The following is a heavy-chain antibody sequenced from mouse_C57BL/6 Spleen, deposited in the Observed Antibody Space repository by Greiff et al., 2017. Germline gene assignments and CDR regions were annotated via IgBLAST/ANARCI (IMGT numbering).Heavy chain of an antibody. D-gene: IGHD1-1*01. CDR2: INPSSGYT. J-gene: IGHJ4*01. CDR1: GYTFTSYW. CDR3: ARSGISEMDY. V-gene: IGHV1-7*01. Sequence: VQLQESGAELAKPGASVKLSCKASGYTFTSYWMHWVKQRPGQGLEWIGYINPSSGYTKYNQKFKDKATLTADKSSCTAYMQLSSLTYEESAVYYCARSGISEMDYWGQGTSVTVSS.